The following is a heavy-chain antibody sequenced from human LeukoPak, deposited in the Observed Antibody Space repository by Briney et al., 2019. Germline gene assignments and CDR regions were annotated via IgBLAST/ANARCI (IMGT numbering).Heavy chain of an antibody. CDR2: IKSKTNGGTT. Sequence: GGSLRLSCAASGFIFSNAWMSWVRQAPGKGLEWVGHIKSKTNGGTTDYAAPVKGRFTISRDDSKSTLYLQMNSLKTEDTAVYYCTTLYRFDPWGQGTLVTVSS. J-gene: IGHJ5*02. D-gene: IGHD2-2*02. V-gene: IGHV3-15*01. CDR3: TTLYRFDP. CDR1: GFIFSNAW.